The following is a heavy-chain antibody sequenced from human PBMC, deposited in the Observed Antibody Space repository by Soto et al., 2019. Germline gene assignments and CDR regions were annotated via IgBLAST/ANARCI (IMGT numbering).Heavy chain of an antibody. D-gene: IGHD3-10*01. J-gene: IGHJ4*02. V-gene: IGHV3-74*01. CDR3: ARAWFGELSL. CDR2: INSDGSIT. CDR1: GFTFSSYW. Sequence: EVQLVESGGGLVQPGGSLRLSCAVSGFTFSSYWMHWVRQDPGKGLVWVSRINSDGSITTYADSVKGRFTISRDNAKNTRYLQMNSLRADDTAVYYCARAWFGELSLWGQGTLVTVSS.